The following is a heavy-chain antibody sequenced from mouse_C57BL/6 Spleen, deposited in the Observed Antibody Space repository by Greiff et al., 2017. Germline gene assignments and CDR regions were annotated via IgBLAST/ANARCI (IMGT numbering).Heavy chain of an antibody. D-gene: IGHD2-4*01. CDR2: IDPSDSYT. V-gene: IGHV1-50*01. CDR1: GYTFTSYW. Sequence: QVQLQQPGAELVKPGASVKLSCKASGYTFTSYWMQWVKQRPGQGLEWIGEIDPSDSYTNYNQKFKGKATLTVDTSSSTASMQLSSLTSEDSAVYCCARSRYYDLDYWGQGTTLTVSS. J-gene: IGHJ2*01. CDR3: ARSRYYDLDY.